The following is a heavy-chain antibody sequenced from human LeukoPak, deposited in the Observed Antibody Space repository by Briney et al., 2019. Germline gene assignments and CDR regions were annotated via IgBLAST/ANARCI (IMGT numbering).Heavy chain of an antibody. J-gene: IGHJ4*02. V-gene: IGHV3-66*01. CDR3: ARGPSGYHNV. D-gene: IGHD5-12*01. CDR2: IYSGGST. Sequence: PGGSLRLSCAASGFTFSSYSMNWVRQAPGKGLEWVSLIYSGGSTYYADSLKGRFTISRDNSKNPLYLQMNSLRAEDTAVYYCARGPSGYHNVGGQGTLVTVSS. CDR1: GFTFSSYS.